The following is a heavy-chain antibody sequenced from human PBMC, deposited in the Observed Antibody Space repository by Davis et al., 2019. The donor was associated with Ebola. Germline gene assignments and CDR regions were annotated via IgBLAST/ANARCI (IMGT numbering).Heavy chain of an antibody. J-gene: IGHJ4*02. CDR1: GGSISKYY. Sequence: SETLSLTCTVSGGSISKYYWSWIRQPPGRGLEWIGYIYYSGSTHYNPSLKSRVTISVDTSKNQFSLKLSSVTAADTAVYYCARGLYPWELDYWGQGTLVTVSS. D-gene: IGHD1-1*01. CDR2: IYYSGST. V-gene: IGHV4-59*12. CDR3: ARGLYPWELDY.